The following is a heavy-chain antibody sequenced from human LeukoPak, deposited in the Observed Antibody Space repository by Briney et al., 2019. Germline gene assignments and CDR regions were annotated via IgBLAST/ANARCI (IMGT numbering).Heavy chain of an antibody. CDR1: GGSFSGYY. D-gene: IGHD6-13*01. CDR3: AREVNSSTWRPLDF. V-gene: IGHV4-34*01. Sequence: SETPSLTCAVYGGSFSGYYWNWIRQPPGKGLEWIGQINHSGSTNYNPSLKSRVTISVDTSKNQFSLKLSSVTAAGTAVYYCAREVNSSTWRPLDFWGQGTRVTVSS. J-gene: IGHJ4*02. CDR2: INHSGST.